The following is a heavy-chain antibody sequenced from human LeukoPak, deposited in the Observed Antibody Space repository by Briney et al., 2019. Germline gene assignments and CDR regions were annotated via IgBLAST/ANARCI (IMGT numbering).Heavy chain of an antibody. CDR1: GFTFSDYY. CDR3: ARVMIGTVSWFDP. D-gene: IGHD3-22*01. Sequence: GGSLRLSCVASGFTFSDYYMSWIRQAPGKGLEWVSYISSSSTYSSYADSVKGRFTISRDNAKNSLYLQMNSLRAEDTAVYYCARVMIGTVSWFDPWGQGTLVTVSS. V-gene: IGHV3-11*06. CDR2: ISSSSTYS. J-gene: IGHJ5*02.